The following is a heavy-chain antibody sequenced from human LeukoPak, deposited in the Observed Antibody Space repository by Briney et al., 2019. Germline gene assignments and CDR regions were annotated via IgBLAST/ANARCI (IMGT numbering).Heavy chain of an antibody. D-gene: IGHD2-15*01. CDR1: GGFISSYY. Sequence: SETLSLTCTVSGGFISSYYWSWIRQPAGKGLEWIGRIYTSGSTNYNPSLKSRVTMSVDTSKNQFSLKLSSVTAADTAVYYCARGRYCSGGSCYSILMRYWGQGTLVTVSS. CDR3: ARGRYCSGGSCYSILMRY. CDR2: IYTSGST. V-gene: IGHV4-4*07. J-gene: IGHJ4*02.